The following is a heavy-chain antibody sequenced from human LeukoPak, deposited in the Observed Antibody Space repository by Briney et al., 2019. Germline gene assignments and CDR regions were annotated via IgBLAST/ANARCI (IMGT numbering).Heavy chain of an antibody. Sequence: GGSLRLSCAASGFTFSSYGMHWVRQAPGKGLEWVAFIRHDGNNKYYADSVKGRFTISRDNSKNTLYLQMNSLRAEDTAVYYCAKEEFCSGGSCYPDYWGQGTLVTVSS. CDR2: IRHDGNNK. J-gene: IGHJ4*02. V-gene: IGHV3-30*02. CDR3: AKEEFCSGGSCYPDY. D-gene: IGHD2-15*01. CDR1: GFTFSSYG.